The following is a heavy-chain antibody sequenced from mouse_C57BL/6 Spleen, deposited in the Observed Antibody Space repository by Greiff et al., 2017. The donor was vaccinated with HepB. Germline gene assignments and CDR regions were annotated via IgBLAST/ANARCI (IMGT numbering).Heavy chain of an antibody. V-gene: IGHV1-81*01. Sequence: VQLQQSGAELARPGASVKLSCKASGYTFTGYGISWVKQRTGQGLEWIGEIYPRSGNTYYNEKFKGKATLTADKSSSTAYMELRSLTSEDYAVYFCSRDGHYDYDVRYAMDYRGQGTSVTVSA. J-gene: IGHJ4*01. CDR3: SRDGHYDYDVRYAMDY. D-gene: IGHD2-4*01. CDR2: IYPRSGNT. CDR1: GYTFTGYG.